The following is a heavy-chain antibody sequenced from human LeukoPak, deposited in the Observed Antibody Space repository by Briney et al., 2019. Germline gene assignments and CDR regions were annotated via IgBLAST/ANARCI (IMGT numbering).Heavy chain of an antibody. CDR2: IKQDGSDK. CDR3: ATVRSGYVFDY. CDR1: GSTISTYW. Sequence: PGGSLRLSCAASGSTISTYWMSWVRQAPGKGLEWVANIKQDGSDKYYVDSVKGRFTISRDNAKNSLSLQTNGLRAEDTAVYYCATVRSGYVFDYWGQGTLVTVSS. D-gene: IGHD3-3*01. J-gene: IGHJ4*02. V-gene: IGHV3-7*01.